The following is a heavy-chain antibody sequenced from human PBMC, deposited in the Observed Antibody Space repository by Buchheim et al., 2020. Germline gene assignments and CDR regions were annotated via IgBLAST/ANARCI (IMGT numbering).Heavy chain of an antibody. V-gene: IGHV3-23*01. J-gene: IGHJ6*02. CDR2: ISSSGGST. Sequence: EVQVLESGGGLVQPGGSLRLSCAASGFTFSTYAMSWVRQAPGKGLEWVSTISSSGGSTYYADSVKGRFNIYRDNYKNKVYLQMNSLRAEDTAIYYCAPDYDMDVWGQGTT. CDR1: GFTFSTYA. CDR3: APDYDMDV.